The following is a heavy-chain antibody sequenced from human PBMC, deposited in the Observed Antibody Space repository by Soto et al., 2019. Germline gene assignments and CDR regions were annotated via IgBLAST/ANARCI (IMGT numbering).Heavy chain of an antibody. V-gene: IGHV3-9*01. Sequence: EVQLAESGGGLVQPGRSLRLSCEASGFSFVDYAMHWVRQVPGQGLEWVSGISWDGGYTGYADSVKGRFTISRDNAKKALDLQKNRLRVEDTGLYYCGKDEGGCNTISCKDAFDYWGQGTKVTVS. D-gene: IGHD3-3*01. CDR1: GFSFVDYA. CDR2: ISWDGGYT. J-gene: IGHJ3*01. CDR3: GKDEGGCNTISCKDAFDY.